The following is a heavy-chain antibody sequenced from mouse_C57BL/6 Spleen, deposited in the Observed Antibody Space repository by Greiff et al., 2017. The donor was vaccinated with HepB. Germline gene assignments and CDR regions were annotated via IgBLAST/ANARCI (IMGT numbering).Heavy chain of an antibody. J-gene: IGHJ3*01. CDR1: GYSITSGYD. CDR2: ISYSGST. Sequence: EVQLQQSGPGMVKPSQSLSLTCTVTGYSITSGYDWHWIRHFPGNKLEWMGYISYSGSTNYNPSLKSRISITHDTSKNHFFLKLNSVTTEDTATYYCARGNDEETWFAYWGQGTLVTVSA. D-gene: IGHD2-12*01. V-gene: IGHV3-1*01. CDR3: ARGNDEETWFAY.